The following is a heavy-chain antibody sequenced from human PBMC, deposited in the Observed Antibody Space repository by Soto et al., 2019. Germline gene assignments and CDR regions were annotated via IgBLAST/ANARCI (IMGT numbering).Heavy chain of an antibody. Sequence: GGSVKLSCTASGYTFTGYYMHWVRQAPGQGLEWMGWINPNSGGTNYAQKFQGRVTMTRDTSISTAYMELSRLRSDDTAVYYCAYDSSGYDPRFDYWGQGTLVTVSS. D-gene: IGHD3-22*01. CDR3: AYDSSGYDPRFDY. CDR1: GYTFTGYY. V-gene: IGHV1-2*02. J-gene: IGHJ4*02. CDR2: INPNSGGT.